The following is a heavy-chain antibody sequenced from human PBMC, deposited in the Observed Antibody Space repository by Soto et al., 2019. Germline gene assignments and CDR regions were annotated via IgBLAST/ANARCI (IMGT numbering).Heavy chain of an antibody. CDR3: ARRSGPYCSGGSCYGY. Sequence: ASVKVSCKASGYTFTSYDINWVRQATGQGLEWMGWMNPNSGNTGYAQKFQGRVTMTRNTPISTAYMELSSLRSEDTAVYYCARRSGPYCSGGSCYGYWGQGTLVTVSS. CDR1: GYTFTSYD. J-gene: IGHJ4*02. CDR2: MNPNSGNT. D-gene: IGHD2-15*01. V-gene: IGHV1-8*01.